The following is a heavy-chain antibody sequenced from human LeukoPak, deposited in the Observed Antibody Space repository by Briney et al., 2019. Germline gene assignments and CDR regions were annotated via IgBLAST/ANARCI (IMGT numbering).Heavy chain of an antibody. CDR3: ARDSHSGFQ. CDR1: DGSFNFYF. Sequence: SETLSLTCTVSDGSFNFYFWRWIRQPPGKGLDWIGEIDNRGSTQYNPSLRSRVTISVDTSRNQFSLELTSVTAADTAVYFCARDSHSGFQWGQGTLVTVSS. V-gene: IGHV4-34*01. CDR2: IDNRGST. D-gene: IGHD3-10*01. J-gene: IGHJ4*02.